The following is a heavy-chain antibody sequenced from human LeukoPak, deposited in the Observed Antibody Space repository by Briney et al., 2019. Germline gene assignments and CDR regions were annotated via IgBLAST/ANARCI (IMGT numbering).Heavy chain of an antibody. Sequence: GGSLRLSCAASGSTFSDYEMNWVRQAPGKGLEWVAYISSGGDSKFYGDSVKGRFTISRDNAKNSLYLQMNGLRVEDTAIYYCARNLYLDLQAHGYWGQGTLVTVSS. J-gene: IGHJ4*02. CDR1: GSTFSDYE. D-gene: IGHD4-11*01. CDR3: ARNLYLDLQAHGY. CDR2: ISSGGDSK. V-gene: IGHV3-48*03.